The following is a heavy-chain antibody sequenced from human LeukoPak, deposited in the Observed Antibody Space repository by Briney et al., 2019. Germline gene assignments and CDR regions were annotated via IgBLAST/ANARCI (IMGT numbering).Heavy chain of an antibody. D-gene: IGHD3-9*01. CDR1: GFTFSSYS. J-gene: IGHJ4*02. CDR3: AREGMYYDILTGYYDLDY. Sequence: HLGGSLRLSCAASGFTFSSYSMNWVRQAPGKGLEWVSYIRSSSSTIYYADSVKGRFTISRDNAKNSLYLQMNSLRAEDTAVYYCAREGMYYDILTGYYDLDYWGQGTLVTVSS. CDR2: IRSSSSTI. V-gene: IGHV3-48*01.